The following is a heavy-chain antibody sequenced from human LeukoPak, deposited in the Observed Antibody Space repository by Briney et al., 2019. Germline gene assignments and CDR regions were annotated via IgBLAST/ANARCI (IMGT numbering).Heavy chain of an antibody. CDR2: INHSGST. Sequence: PSETLSLTCAVYGGSFSGYYWSWIRQPPGKGLEWIGEINHSGSTNYNPSLKSRVTISVDTSKNQFSLKLSSVTAADTAVYYCARLQEWELLYYFDYWGQGTLVTVSS. CDR3: ARLQEWELLYYFDY. CDR1: GGSFSGYY. V-gene: IGHV4-34*01. D-gene: IGHD1-26*01. J-gene: IGHJ4*02.